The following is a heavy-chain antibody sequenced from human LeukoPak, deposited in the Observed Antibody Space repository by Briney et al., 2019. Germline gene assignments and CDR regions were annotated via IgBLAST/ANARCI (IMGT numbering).Heavy chain of an antibody. Sequence: GGSLRLSCAASGFTFSTYDMHWVRQATGKGLEWVSGINTAGDTHYPGSVKGRFTISREDAKNSFYLQMNSLRAGDTAVYYCARGDCSGGSCSSMDVWGHGTTVTVSS. D-gene: IGHD2-15*01. CDR3: ARGDCSGGSCSSMDV. CDR2: INTAGDT. J-gene: IGHJ6*02. V-gene: IGHV3-13*04. CDR1: GFTFSTYD.